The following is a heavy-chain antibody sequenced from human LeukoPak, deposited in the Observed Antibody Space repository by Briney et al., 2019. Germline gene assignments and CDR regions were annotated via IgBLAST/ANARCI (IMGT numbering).Heavy chain of an antibody. CDR3: ARVTLNYYDSSGYYSYYFDY. J-gene: IGHJ4*02. V-gene: IGHV1-69*13. CDR1: GGTFSSYT. CDR2: IIPIFGTA. D-gene: IGHD3-22*01. Sequence: SVKVSCKASGGTFSSYTISWVRQAPGQGLEWMGEIIPIFGTANYAQKFQGRVTITADESTSTSYMELSSLRSEDTAVYYCARVTLNYYDSSGYYSYYFDYWGQGTPVTVPS.